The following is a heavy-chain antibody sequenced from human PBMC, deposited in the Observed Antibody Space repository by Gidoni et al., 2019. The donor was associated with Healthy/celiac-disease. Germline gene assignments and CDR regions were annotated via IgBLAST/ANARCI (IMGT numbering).Heavy chain of an antibody. CDR2: ISYDGSNK. V-gene: IGHV3-30*04. CDR3: ARDLNPQHFTVTFYYYYGMDV. Sequence: QVQLVESGGGVVQPGRSLRLSCAASGFTFSSYAMHWGRQAPGKGLEWVAVISYDGSNKYYADSVKGRFTISRDKSKNTLYLQMNSLRAEDTAVYYCARDLNPQHFTVTFYYYYGMDVWGQGTTVTVSS. J-gene: IGHJ6*02. CDR1: GFTFSSYA. D-gene: IGHD4-17*01.